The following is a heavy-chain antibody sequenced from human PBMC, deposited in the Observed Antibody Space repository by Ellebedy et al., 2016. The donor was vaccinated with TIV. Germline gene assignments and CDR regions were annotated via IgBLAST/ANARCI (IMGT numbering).Heavy chain of an antibody. V-gene: IGHV4-39*07. CDR1: GGSISSGDYY. Sequence: MPSETLSLTCTVSGGSISSGDYYWMWIRQSPGMGLEWIGEIHQSGSTKYNPSLRSRVTLSVDTSKKQFSLNLNSVPAADTAVYYCASGGGYRVHYWGQGTLVTVSS. CDR3: ASGGGYRVHY. D-gene: IGHD6-19*01. J-gene: IGHJ4*02. CDR2: IHQSGST.